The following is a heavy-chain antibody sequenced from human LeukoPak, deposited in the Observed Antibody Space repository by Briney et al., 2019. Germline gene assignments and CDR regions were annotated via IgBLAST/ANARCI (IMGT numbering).Heavy chain of an antibody. CDR3: ARHGGSTWSPHNWFDP. Sequence: SETLSLTCTVSGGSASSYYWSWIRQPPGKGMEWIGYIYHYESTNYNPSLKSRVTISVDTSKNQVSLKLSPVTAADTAVYYCARHGGSTWSPHNWFDPWGQGTLVTVSS. D-gene: IGHD6-13*01. V-gene: IGHV4-59*02. J-gene: IGHJ5*02. CDR2: IYHYEST. CDR1: GGSASSYY.